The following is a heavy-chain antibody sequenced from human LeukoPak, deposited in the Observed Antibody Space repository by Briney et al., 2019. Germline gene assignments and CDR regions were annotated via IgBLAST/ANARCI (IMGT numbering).Heavy chain of an antibody. CDR3: ARSYYGGSHQYYFDY. CDR1: GGSISSGGYY. D-gene: IGHD4-23*01. J-gene: IGHJ4*02. Sequence: TSSETLSLTCTVSGGSISSGGYYWSWIRQPPGKGLEWIGYIYHSGSTYYNPSLKSRVTISVDRSKNQFSLKLSSVTAADTAVYYCARSYYGGSHQYYFDYWGQGTLVTVSS. CDR2: IYHSGST. V-gene: IGHV4-30-2*01.